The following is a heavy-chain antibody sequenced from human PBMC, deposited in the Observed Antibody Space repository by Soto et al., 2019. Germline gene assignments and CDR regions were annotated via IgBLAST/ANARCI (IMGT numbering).Heavy chain of an antibody. J-gene: IGHJ4*02. Sequence: GGSLRLSCAASGFTFSSYSMNWVRQAPGKGLEWVSSISSSSSYIYYADSVKGRFTISRDNAKNSLYLQMNSLRAEDTAVYYCARGSISGWFLPAAAEVDYWGQGTLVTVSS. CDR1: GFTFSSYS. CDR2: ISSSSSYI. V-gene: IGHV3-21*01. D-gene: IGHD1-20*01. CDR3: ARGSISGWFLPAAAEVDY.